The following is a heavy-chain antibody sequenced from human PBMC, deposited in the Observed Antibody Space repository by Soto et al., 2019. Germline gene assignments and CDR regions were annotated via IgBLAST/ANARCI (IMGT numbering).Heavy chain of an antibody. CDR1: GFTFSSYS. CDR3: GSAYYDFWSGYQHYYYGMDV. Sequence: PGGSLRLSCAASGFTFSSYSMNWVRQAPGKGLEWVSSISSSSSYIYYADSVKGRFTISRDNAKNSLYLQMNSLRAEDTAVYYCGSAYYDFWSGYQHYYYGMDVWGQGTTVTVSS. J-gene: IGHJ6*02. CDR2: ISSSSSYI. V-gene: IGHV3-21*01. D-gene: IGHD3-3*01.